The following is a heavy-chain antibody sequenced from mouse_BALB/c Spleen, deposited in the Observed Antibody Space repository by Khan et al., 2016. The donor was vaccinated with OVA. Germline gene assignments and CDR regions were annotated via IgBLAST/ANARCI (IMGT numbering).Heavy chain of an antibody. CDR2: IDPFSGDS. CDR3: TRNGYDAGFTY. J-gene: IGHJ3*01. V-gene: IGHV1-31*01. D-gene: IGHD2-2*01. Sequence: VQLQQSGPELMKPGASVKISCKASGYSFTSYSIHWVLQRHGNSLEWIGYIDPFSGDSTHNQKFKGQATLTVDTSSSTAYIHLSNLTSEDSAVYYSTRNGYDAGFTYWGQGTLVTVSA. CDR1: GYSFTSYS.